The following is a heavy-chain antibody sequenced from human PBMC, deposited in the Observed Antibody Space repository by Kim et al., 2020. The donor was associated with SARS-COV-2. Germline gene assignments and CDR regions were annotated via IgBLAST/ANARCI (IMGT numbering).Heavy chain of an antibody. CDR3: AGVYGRTYGDQPFDY. V-gene: IGHV1-3*01. Sequence: QKFQGRVTITRDTSASTAYMELSSLRSEDTAVYYCAGVYGRTYGDQPFDYWGQGTLVTVSS. D-gene: IGHD4-17*01. J-gene: IGHJ4*02.